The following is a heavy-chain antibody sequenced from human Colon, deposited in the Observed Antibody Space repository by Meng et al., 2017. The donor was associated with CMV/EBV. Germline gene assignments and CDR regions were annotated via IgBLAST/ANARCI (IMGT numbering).Heavy chain of an antibody. D-gene: IGHD2-21*01. CDR1: YG. J-gene: IGHJ4*02. CDR3: ARDSKHYYETSGDSPRRDY. Sequence: YGISWVRQAPGQGLEWVGWVSSYTGNTNYPDKFHGRLTMTTDTYTSIVYLELTSLRSDDTATYYCARDSKHYYETSGDSPRRDYWGQGTLVTVSS. CDR2: VSSYTGNT. V-gene: IGHV1-18*04.